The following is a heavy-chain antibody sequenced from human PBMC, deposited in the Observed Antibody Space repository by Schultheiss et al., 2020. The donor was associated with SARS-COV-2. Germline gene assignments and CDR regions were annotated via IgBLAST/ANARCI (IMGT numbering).Heavy chain of an antibody. Sequence: GGSLRLSCATSGFTFSSHAMSWVRQAPGKGLEWVSVIYSGGSTYYADSVKGRFTISRDNAKNTLYLQMNSLRDEDTAIYYCARESGPWGQGTLVTVSS. D-gene: IGHD1-14*01. CDR2: IYSGGST. J-gene: IGHJ5*02. V-gene: IGHV3-23*03. CDR1: GFTFSSHA. CDR3: ARESGP.